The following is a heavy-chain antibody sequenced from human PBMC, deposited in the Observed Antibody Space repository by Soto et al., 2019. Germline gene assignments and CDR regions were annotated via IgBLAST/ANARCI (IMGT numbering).Heavy chain of an antibody. Sequence: SETLSLTCTVSGGSISSGGYYWSWIRQHPGKGLEWIGYIYYSGSTYYNPSLKSRVTISVDTSKNQFSLKLSSVTAADTAVYYCARGTVLLWFGELSPHFDYWGQGTLVTVSS. D-gene: IGHD3-10*01. CDR2: IYYSGST. J-gene: IGHJ4*02. V-gene: IGHV4-31*03. CDR1: GGSISSGGYY. CDR3: ARGTVLLWFGELSPHFDY.